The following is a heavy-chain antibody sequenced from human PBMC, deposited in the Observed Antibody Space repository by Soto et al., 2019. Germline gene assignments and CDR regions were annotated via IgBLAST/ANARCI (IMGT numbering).Heavy chain of an antibody. V-gene: IGHV4-31*03. D-gene: IGHD3-22*01. J-gene: IGHJ5*02. CDR1: GGSISSGGYY. Sequence: SETLSLTCTVSGGSISSGGYYWSGIRQHPGKGLEWIGYIYYIGSTYYNPSLKSRVTISVDTSKNQFSLKLSSVTAADTAVYYCARDRRAYYYDSSGYYYDAGGDWFDPWGQGTLVTVSS. CDR2: IYYIGST. CDR3: ARDRRAYYYDSSGYYYDAGGDWFDP.